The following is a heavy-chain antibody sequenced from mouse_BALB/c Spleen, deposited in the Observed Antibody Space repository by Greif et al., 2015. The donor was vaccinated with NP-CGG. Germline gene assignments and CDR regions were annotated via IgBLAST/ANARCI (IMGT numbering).Heavy chain of an antibody. D-gene: IGHD2-14*01. V-gene: IGHV1-7*01. CDR3: AYRYDAWFAY. CDR2: INPSTGYT. J-gene: IGHJ3*01. CDR1: GYTFTSYW. Sequence: VQLQQSGAELAKPGASVKMSCKASGYTFTSYWMHWVRQRPGQGLEWIGHINPSTGYTEYNQKFRDKATLTADKSSSTAYMQLSSLTSEDSAVYYCAYRYDAWFAYWGQGTLVTVSA.